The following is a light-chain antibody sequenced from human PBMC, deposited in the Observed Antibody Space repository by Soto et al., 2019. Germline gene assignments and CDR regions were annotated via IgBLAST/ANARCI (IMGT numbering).Light chain of an antibody. J-gene: IGKJ1*01. V-gene: IGKV1-5*01. CDR3: QQYNSYSPLT. CDR2: DAS. CDR1: QSISSW. Sequence: DIQMTQSPSTLSESVGDRVTITCRAGQSISSWLAWYQQKPGKAPKLLIYDASSLESGVPSRFSGSGSGTEFTLTISSLQPDDFATYYCQQYNSYSPLTFGQGTKVEIQ.